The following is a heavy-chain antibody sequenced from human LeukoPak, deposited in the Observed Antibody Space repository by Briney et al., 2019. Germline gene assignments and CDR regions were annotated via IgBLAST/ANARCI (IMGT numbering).Heavy chain of an antibody. J-gene: IGHJ5*02. CDR3: ARRNNWFDP. Sequence: SVKVSCKASGGNFRTYDISWVRQAPGQGLEWMGGIIPSSGIVNSAQKFQGRVTITTDESTRTVYMELRSLTFDDTAIYYCARRNNWFDPWGQGTLVTVSS. V-gene: IGHV1-69*05. CDR2: IIPSSGIV. CDR1: GGNFRTYD.